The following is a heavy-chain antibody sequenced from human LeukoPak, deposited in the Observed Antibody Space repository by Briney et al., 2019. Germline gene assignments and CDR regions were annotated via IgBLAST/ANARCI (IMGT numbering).Heavy chain of an antibody. Sequence: PGGSLRLSCAASGFTFSSYAMNWVRQTPGKGLEWVSTISGSGDTTYYADFVKGRFTISRDNSKNTLNLQMNSLRAEDMAVYYCAKDRSMRSSSWVDYWGQGTLVTVSS. CDR2: ISGSGDTT. CDR3: AKDRSMRSSSWVDY. V-gene: IGHV3-23*01. CDR1: GFTFSSYA. D-gene: IGHD6-13*01. J-gene: IGHJ4*02.